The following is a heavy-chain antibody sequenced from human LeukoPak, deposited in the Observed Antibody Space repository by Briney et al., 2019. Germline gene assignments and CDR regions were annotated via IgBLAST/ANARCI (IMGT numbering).Heavy chain of an antibody. Sequence: GGSLRLSRAASAFTFSSYAMSWVRQAAGKGLEWVSAISGSGGSTYYADSVKGRFTISRDNSKNTLYLQMNSLRAEDTAVYYCPKELKDVDTAMFDYWGQGTLVTVSS. D-gene: IGHD5-18*01. CDR1: AFTFSSYA. J-gene: IGHJ4*02. V-gene: IGHV3-23*01. CDR2: ISGSGGST. CDR3: PKELKDVDTAMFDY.